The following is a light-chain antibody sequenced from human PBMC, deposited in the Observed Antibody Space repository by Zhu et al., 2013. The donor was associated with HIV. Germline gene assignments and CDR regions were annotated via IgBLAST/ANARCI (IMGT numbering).Light chain of an antibody. V-gene: IGKV1-9*01. Sequence: DIQLTQSPSFLSAAVGDRVTITCRASQGINSYLAWYQQKPGKAPKLLISDASTLQSGVPSRFSGRGSGTEFTLTISSLQPEDFATYFCQQLNSYPLTFGGGTKVEI. CDR1: QGINSY. J-gene: IGKJ4*01. CDR3: QQLNSYPLT. CDR2: DAS.